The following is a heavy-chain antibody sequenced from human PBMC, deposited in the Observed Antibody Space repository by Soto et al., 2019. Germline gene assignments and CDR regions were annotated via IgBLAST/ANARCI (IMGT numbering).Heavy chain of an antibody. V-gene: IGHV4-31*03. CDR2: IYYSGST. CDR1: GGSISSGGYY. D-gene: IGHD6-19*01. Sequence: QVQLQESGPGLVKPSQTLSLTCTVSGGSISSGGYYWSWIRQHPGKGLAWIGYIYYSGSTYYNPSLKSRVTISVDTSKNQFSLKLSSVTAADTAVYYCASARPEYSSGWYYFDYWGQGTLVTVSS. J-gene: IGHJ4*02. CDR3: ASARPEYSSGWYYFDY.